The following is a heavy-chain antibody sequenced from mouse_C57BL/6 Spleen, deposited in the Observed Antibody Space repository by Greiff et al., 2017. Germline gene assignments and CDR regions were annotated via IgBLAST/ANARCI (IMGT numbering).Heavy chain of an antibody. CDR1: GYTFTSYW. CDR3: ERRSIYDGYPAWFAY. V-gene: IGHV1-55*01. D-gene: IGHD2-3*01. Sequence: VQLQQPGAELVKPGASVKMSCKASGYTFTSYWITWVKQRPGQGLEWIGDIYPGSGSSTYNDKFTSKATLTVDTSSSTAYMQPSSRTSEDSTVYNCERRSIYDGYPAWFAYWGQGTLVTVSA. CDR2: IYPGSGSS. J-gene: IGHJ3*01.